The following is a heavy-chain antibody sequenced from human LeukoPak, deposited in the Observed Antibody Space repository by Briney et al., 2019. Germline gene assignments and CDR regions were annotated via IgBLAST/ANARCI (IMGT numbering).Heavy chain of an antibody. CDR3: ARDRIQLWLLDTDAFDI. D-gene: IGHD5-18*01. CDR2: ISYDGSNK. Sequence: GRSLRLSCAASGFTFSSYAMHWVRQAPGKGLEWVAVISYDGSNKYYADSVKGRFTISRDNSKNTLYLQMNSLRAEDTAVYYCARDRIQLWLLDTDAFDIWGQGTMVTVSS. J-gene: IGHJ3*02. CDR1: GFTFSSYA. V-gene: IGHV3-30-3*01.